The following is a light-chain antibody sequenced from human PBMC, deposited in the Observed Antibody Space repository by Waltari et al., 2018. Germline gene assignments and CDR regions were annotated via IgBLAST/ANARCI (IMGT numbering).Light chain of an antibody. Sequence: DIQMTQSPSYVSASVGDRVTITCRASQGLGRWLAWYQQKPGKAPKFLIYAASSLQSGVPSRFSGSGSGTDFTLTINSLQPEDFATYYCQQANTFPFTFGQGTRLEIK. V-gene: IGKV1-12*01. J-gene: IGKJ5*01. CDR2: AAS. CDR1: QGLGRW. CDR3: QQANTFPFT.